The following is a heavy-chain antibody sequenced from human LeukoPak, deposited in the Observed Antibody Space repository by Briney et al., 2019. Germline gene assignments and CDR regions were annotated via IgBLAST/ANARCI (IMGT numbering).Heavy chain of an antibody. J-gene: IGHJ6*02. CDR1: GFTFDAYA. Sequence: PGGSLRLSCEASGFTFDAYAMHWVRQAPGKGLEWVSLINKDGSATYYADSVKGRFTISRDNSKNSLYLQMNSLRSEDTALYYCATGAFYHSLDVWGQGTTVTVSS. CDR3: ATGAFYHSLDV. CDR2: INKDGSAT. V-gene: IGHV3-43*02. D-gene: IGHD3-10*01.